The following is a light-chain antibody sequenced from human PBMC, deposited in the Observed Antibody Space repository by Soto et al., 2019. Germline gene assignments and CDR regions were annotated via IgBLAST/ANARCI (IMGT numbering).Light chain of an antibody. J-gene: IGLJ2*01. CDR3: AAWDDSLNGHVV. CDR2: ANS. CDR1: SSNIGSNY. V-gene: IGLV1-47*01. Sequence: QSVLTQTPSASGTPGQRVTISCSGSSSNIGSNYVYWYRQLPGTAPKLLIYANSQRPSGVPDRFSGSKSGTSASLAISGLQSEDEADYYCAAWDDSLNGHVVFGGGTKLTVL.